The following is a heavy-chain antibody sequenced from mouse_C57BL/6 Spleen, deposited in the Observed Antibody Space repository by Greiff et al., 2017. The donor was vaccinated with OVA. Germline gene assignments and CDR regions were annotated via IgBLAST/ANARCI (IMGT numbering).Heavy chain of an antibody. Sequence: QVTLKESGPGILQPSQTLSLTCSFSGFSLSTFGMGVGWIRQPSGKGLEWLAHIWWDDDKYYTPALKSRLTISKDTSKNQVFLKIANVDTADTATYYCARDTTVVEGYAMDYWGQGTSVTVSS. J-gene: IGHJ4*01. CDR1: GFSLSTFGMG. CDR3: ARDTTVVEGYAMDY. V-gene: IGHV8-8*01. CDR2: IWWDDDK. D-gene: IGHD1-1*01.